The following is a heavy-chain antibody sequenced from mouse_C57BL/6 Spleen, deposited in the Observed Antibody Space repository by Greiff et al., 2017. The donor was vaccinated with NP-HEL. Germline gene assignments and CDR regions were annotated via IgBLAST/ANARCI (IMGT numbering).Heavy chain of an antibody. V-gene: IGHV1-54*01. Sequence: QVQLQQSGAELVRPGTSVKVSCKASGYAFTNYLIEWVKQRPGQGLEWIGVINPGSGGTNYNEKFKGKATLTADKSSSTAYMQLSSLTSEDSAVYVCARSAIGAKVEYAMDYWGQGTSVTVSS. D-gene: IGHD1-1*01. CDR1: GYAFTNYL. J-gene: IGHJ4*01. CDR3: ARSAIGAKVEYAMDY. CDR2: INPGSGGT.